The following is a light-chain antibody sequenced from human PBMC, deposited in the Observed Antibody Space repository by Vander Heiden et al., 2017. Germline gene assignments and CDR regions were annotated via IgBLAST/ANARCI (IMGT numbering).Light chain of an antibody. CDR3: AAWDDSLNGHVV. Sequence: QSVLTQPPSVSEAPTRRGTISCSGSSSNIGNNAVHWYQQLSGKAPKLLIYHDDLLPSGVSDRFSGSKSGTSASLAISGLQSDDEADYYGAAWDDSLNGHVVFGGGTKLTVL. CDR2: HDD. CDR1: SSNIGNNA. J-gene: IGLJ2*01. V-gene: IGLV1-36*01.